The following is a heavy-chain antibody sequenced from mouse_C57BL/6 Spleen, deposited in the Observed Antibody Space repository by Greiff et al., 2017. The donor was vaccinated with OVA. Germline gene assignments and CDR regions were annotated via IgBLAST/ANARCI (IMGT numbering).Heavy chain of an antibody. D-gene: IGHD1-1*01. CDR2: IYPGGGYT. V-gene: IGHV1-63*01. CDR3: ARWDTVVPFDY. CDR1: GYTFTNYW. Sequence: VKVVESGAELVRPGTSVKMSCKASGYTFTNYWIGWAKQRPGHGLEWIGDIYPGGGYTNYNEKFKGKATLTADKSSSTAYMQFSSLTSEDSAIYYCARWDTVVPFDYWGQGTTLTVSS. J-gene: IGHJ2*01.